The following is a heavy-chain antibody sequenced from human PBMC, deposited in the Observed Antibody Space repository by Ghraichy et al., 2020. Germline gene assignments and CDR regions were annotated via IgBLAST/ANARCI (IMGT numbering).Heavy chain of an antibody. CDR2: IIPIFGTA. D-gene: IGHD3-22*01. CDR3: ARSRSGYYYYYYVMDV. Sequence: SVKVSCKASGGTFSSYAISWVRQAAGQGLEWMGGIIPIFGTANYAQKFQGRVTITADESTSTAYMELSSLRSEDTAVYYCARSRSGYYYYYYVMDVWGQGTTVTVSS. V-gene: IGHV1-69*13. CDR1: GGTFSSYA. J-gene: IGHJ6*02.